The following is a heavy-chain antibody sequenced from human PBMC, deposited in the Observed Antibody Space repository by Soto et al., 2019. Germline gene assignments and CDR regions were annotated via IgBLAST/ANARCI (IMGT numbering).Heavy chain of an antibody. J-gene: IGHJ4*02. CDR2: IGKNGRDI. V-gene: IGHV3-48*03. CDR1: GFIFSEYE. D-gene: IGHD3-22*01. Sequence: GGSLRLSCEVSGFIFSEYEFNWVRQAPGKGLEWVSYIGKNGRDIYDADSVRGRFTISRDNAKNSLYLQMNGLRAEDTAVYYCARATGYYHTSGSDSWGQGTLVTVSS. CDR3: ARATGYYHTSGSDS.